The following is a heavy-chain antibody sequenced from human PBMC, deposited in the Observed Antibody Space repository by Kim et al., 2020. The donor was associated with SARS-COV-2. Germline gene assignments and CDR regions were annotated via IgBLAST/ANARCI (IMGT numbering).Heavy chain of an antibody. CDR3: ATNAVSSRGGGYY. V-gene: IGHV3-21*01. Sequence: YADSVKGRFTISRDNAKNSLYLQMNSLRAEDTAVYYCATNAVSSRGGGYYWGQGTLVTVSS. D-gene: IGHD6-13*01. J-gene: IGHJ4*02.